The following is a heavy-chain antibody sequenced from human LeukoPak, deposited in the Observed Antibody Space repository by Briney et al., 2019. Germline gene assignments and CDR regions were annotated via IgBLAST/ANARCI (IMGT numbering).Heavy chain of an antibody. CDR2: MNPNSGNT. J-gene: IGHJ4*02. Sequence: ASVKVSCKASGYTFTSYGISWVRQAPGQGLEWMGWMNPNSGNTGYAQKFQGRVTMTRNTSISTAYMELSSLRSEDTAVYYCARQPITAGIDYWGQGTLVTVSS. CDR3: ARQPITAGIDY. V-gene: IGHV1-8*02. CDR1: GYTFTSYG. D-gene: IGHD5-18*01.